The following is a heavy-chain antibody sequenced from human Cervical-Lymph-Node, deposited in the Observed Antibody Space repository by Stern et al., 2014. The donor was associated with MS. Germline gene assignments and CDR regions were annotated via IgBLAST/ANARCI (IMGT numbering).Heavy chain of an antibody. V-gene: IGHV1-58*01. CDR1: GFTFTSSA. CDR2: IVVGSGNT. CDR3: AAAAPLTGYYTFDY. D-gene: IGHD3-9*01. J-gene: IGHJ4*02. Sequence: QMQLVQSGPEVKKPGTSVKVSCKASGFTFTSSAVQWVRQARGQRLEWIGWIVVGSGNTNYAQKFQERVTITRDMSTSTAYMELSSLRSEDTAVYYCAAAAPLTGYYTFDYWGQGTLVTVSS.